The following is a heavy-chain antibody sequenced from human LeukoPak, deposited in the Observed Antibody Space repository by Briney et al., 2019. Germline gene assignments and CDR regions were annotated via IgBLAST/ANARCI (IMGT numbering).Heavy chain of an antibody. V-gene: IGHV1-2*02. CDR3: ARAPYCIGGDCYSGVYWFDP. Sequence: ASVTVSCKASGYTFTGYYMHWVRQAPGQGLEWMGWINPNSGGTNYAQKFQGRVTMIRDTSISTAYMELSSLRSDDTAVYYCARAPYCIGGDCYSGVYWFDPWGQGTLVTVSS. CDR1: GYTFTGYY. D-gene: IGHD2-15*01. CDR2: INPNSGGT. J-gene: IGHJ5*02.